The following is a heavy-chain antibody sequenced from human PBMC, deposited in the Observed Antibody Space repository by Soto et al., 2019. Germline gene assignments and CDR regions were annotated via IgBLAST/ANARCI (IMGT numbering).Heavy chain of an antibody. CDR1: GFTLSDYT. V-gene: IGHV3-21*01. J-gene: IGHJ4*01. D-gene: IGHD3-22*01. CDR2: ISTSGSFK. Sequence: TGGSLRLSCAASGFTLSDYTMNWVRQAPGKGLEWVSSISTSGSFKYFADSVEGRFTISRDNAKNSLYLQMSSLGVEDTAVYYCARGDLYDSTGYDYWGQGTLVTVSS. CDR3: ARGDLYDSTGYDY.